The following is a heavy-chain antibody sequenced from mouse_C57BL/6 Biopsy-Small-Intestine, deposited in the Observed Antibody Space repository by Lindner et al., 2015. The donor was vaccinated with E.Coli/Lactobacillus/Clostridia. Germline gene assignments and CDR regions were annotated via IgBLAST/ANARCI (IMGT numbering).Heavy chain of an antibody. D-gene: IGHD2-4*01. Sequence: SVKVSCKASGYTFTHYAMHWVRQAPGQRLEWMGWINTGDGNTKYSQKFQGRVTITRDTFASTAYMELSSLRSEDTAVYFCARNTMSGVVSAFDYWGQGTLVTVSS. CDR2: INTGDGNT. CDR3: ARNTMSGVVSAFDY. J-gene: IGHJ4*01. CDR1: GYTFTHYA. V-gene: IGHV1-84*02.